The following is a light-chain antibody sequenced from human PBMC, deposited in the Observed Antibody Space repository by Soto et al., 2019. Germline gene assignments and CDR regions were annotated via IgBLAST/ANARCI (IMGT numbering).Light chain of an antibody. CDR3: QQYTNWPLT. CDR1: QSVRTN. V-gene: IGKV3-15*01. Sequence: EIVMTQSPATPSVSPGERATLSCRASQSVRTNLAWYQQKPGQAPRLLIYGASTRATGIPVRFSGSGSGTEFTLTISSLQSEDFAVYYCQQYTNWPLTFGGGTKVDIK. J-gene: IGKJ4*01. CDR2: GAS.